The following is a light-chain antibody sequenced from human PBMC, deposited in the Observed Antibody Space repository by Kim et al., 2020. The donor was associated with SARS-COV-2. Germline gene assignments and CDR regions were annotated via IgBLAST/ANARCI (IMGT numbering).Light chain of an antibody. V-gene: IGLV1-40*01. CDR2: GNS. Sequence: QTVTISCTGSSFNIGAGYDVHWYQQLPGTAPKLLIYGNSNRPSGVPDRFSGSKSGTSASLAITGLQAEDEADYYCQSYDSSLSGYVFGTGTKVTVL. CDR3: QSYDSSLSGYV. J-gene: IGLJ1*01. CDR1: SFNIGAGYD.